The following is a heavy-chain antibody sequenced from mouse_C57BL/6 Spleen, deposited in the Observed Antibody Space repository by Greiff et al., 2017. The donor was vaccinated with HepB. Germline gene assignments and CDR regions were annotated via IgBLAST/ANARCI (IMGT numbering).Heavy chain of an antibody. V-gene: IGHV3-6*01. CDR1: GYSITSGYY. CDR2: ISYDGSN. D-gene: IGHD2-3*01. Sequence: EVQVVESGPGLVKPSQSLSLTCSVTGYSITSGYYWNWIRQFPGNKLEWMGYISYDGSNNYNPYLKNRISITRDTSKNQLFLKLNSVTTEDTATYYCARPDGYYYAMDYWGQGTSVTVSS. CDR3: ARPDGYYYAMDY. J-gene: IGHJ4*01.